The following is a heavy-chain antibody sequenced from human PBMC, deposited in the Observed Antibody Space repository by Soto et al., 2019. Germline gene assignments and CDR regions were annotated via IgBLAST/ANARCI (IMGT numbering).Heavy chain of an antibody. D-gene: IGHD5-18*01. CDR3: AKTAMVTKRFDY. CDR1: GGSFSGYY. CDR2: INHSGST. V-gene: IGHV4-34*01. J-gene: IGHJ4*02. Sequence: QVQLQQWGAGLLKPSETLSLTCAVYGGSFSGYYWSWIHQPPGKGLEWIGEINHSGSTNYNPSLKSRVTISVDTSKNQFSLKLSSVTAADTAVYYCAKTAMVTKRFDYWGQGTLVTVSS.